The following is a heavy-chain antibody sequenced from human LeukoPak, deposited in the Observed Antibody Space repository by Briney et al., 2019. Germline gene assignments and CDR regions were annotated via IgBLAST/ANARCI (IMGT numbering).Heavy chain of an antibody. CDR1: GGSIRSYY. D-gene: IGHD3-3*01. CDR3: ARSYDTNFDY. J-gene: IGHJ4*02. Sequence: SETLSLTCTVSGGSIRSYYWSWIRQPPGKGLEWIGYIYFSGSTSYNPSLKSRVTISVDRSKNQFSLKLSSVAAADAAVYYCARSYDTNFDYWGQGTLVTVSS. V-gene: IGHV4-59*01. CDR2: IYFSGST.